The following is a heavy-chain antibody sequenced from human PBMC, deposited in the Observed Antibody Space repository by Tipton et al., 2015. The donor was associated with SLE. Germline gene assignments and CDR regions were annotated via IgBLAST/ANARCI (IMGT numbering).Heavy chain of an antibody. CDR1: RGSFSGYY. D-gene: IGHD3-22*01. CDR2: IYSSVTT. CDR3: GKYDYDSTGIQAIHY. V-gene: IGHV4-59*01. Sequence: PGLVKPSETLSLTCTVSRGSFSGYYWSWIRQPTGKGLEWIGYIYSSVTTNYNPSLQSRVTISADTSKNQFSLKLSSVTAADTAVYYCGKYDYDSTGIQAIHYWGQGTLVAVSS. J-gene: IGHJ4*02.